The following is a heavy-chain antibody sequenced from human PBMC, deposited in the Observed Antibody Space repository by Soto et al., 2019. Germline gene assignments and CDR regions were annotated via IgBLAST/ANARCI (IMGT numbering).Heavy chain of an antibody. CDR2: IIPIFGTA. Sequence: QVQLVQSGAEVKKPGSSVKVSCKASGGTFSSYAISWVRQSPGQGLERMGGIIPIFGTATYAQKFQGRVTITADESTSTAYMELSSLRSEDTAVYYCARLSGSYRSDWFDPWGQGTLVTVSS. CDR1: GGTFSSYA. D-gene: IGHD1-26*01. J-gene: IGHJ5*02. V-gene: IGHV1-69*01. CDR3: ARLSGSYRSDWFDP.